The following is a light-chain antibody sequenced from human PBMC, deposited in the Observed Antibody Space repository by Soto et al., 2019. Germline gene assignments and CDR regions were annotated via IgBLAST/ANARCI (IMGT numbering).Light chain of an antibody. J-gene: IGKJ5*01. V-gene: IGKV1-9*01. CDR3: QQLFDSAIT. Sequence: DIQLTQSPSFLSPSIGESVTITCLASHVISTSLSWYHVKLWIAPKLLIYSASTLESGVPSRFSATVSGTEFSLTITSLQPEDFATYYCQQLFDSAITFGQGTRLEIK. CDR2: SAS. CDR1: HVISTS.